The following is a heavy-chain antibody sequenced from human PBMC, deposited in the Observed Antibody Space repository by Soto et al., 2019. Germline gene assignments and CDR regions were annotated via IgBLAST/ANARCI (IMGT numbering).Heavy chain of an antibody. CDR2: IYSGGST. CDR3: ARDHGGVAWGY. V-gene: IGHV3-66*01. Sequence: EVQLVESGGGLVQPGGSLRLSCAASGFTVSSNYMSWVRHAPGKGLEWVAVIYSGGSTYYADSVKGRCTISSDNSKNTLYLQMNSVSAEDTAVDYCARDHGGVAWGYWGQGTLVTVSS. CDR1: GFTVSSNY. D-gene: IGHD3-16*01. J-gene: IGHJ4*02.